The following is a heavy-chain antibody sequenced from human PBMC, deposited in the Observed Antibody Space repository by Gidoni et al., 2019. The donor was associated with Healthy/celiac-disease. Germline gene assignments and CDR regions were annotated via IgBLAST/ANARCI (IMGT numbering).Heavy chain of an antibody. CDR2: ISYDGSNK. V-gene: IGHV3-30*18. J-gene: IGHJ4*02. Sequence: QVQLVESGGGVVQPGRSLRISCAASGFTFSSYGMHWVRQAPGKGLEWVAVISYDGSNKYYADSVKGRFTISRDNSKNTLYLQMNSLRAEDTAVYYCAKLALTGDLDYWGQGTLVTVSS. D-gene: IGHD3-9*01. CDR1: GFTFSSYG. CDR3: AKLALTGDLDY.